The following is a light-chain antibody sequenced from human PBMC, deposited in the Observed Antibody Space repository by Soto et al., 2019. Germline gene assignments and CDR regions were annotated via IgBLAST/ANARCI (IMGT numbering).Light chain of an antibody. J-gene: IGLJ1*01. CDR3: CSFVGAYFYV. CDR2: DVT. Sequence: QSALTQPRSVSGSPGLSVTISCTGTHIDDGDNDYVSWYQQHPGKAPKLMIYDVTKRPSGVPDRLSGSKSGNTASLTISWLQVEDEADYYCCSFVGAYFYVFGTGTKVTVL. V-gene: IGLV2-11*01. CDR1: HIDDGDNDY.